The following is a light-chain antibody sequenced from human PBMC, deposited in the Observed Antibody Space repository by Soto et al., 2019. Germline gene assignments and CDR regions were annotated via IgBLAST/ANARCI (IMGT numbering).Light chain of an antibody. CDR3: QQYHSFSFT. V-gene: IGKV1-5*01. CDR2: DVF. CDR1: QSITYW. Sequence: DIQMTQSPSSLSASVGDRVTITCRASQSITYWLAWYQQKPGRAPKLLIYDVFNLQSGVPSRFSGSGSGTEFTLTNSSLQPDDSATYYCQQYHSFSFTFGPGTKLEIK. J-gene: IGKJ2*01.